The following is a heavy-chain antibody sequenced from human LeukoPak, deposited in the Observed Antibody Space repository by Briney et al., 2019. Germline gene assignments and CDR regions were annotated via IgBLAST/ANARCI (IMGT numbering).Heavy chain of an antibody. V-gene: IGHV1-46*02. CDR2: INPSGGST. J-gene: IGHJ5*02. D-gene: IGHD3-10*01. CDR1: GYTFNSYY. Sequence: ASVKVSCKASGYTFNSYYMHWVRQAPGQGLEWMGIINPSGGSTSYAQKFQGRVTMTRDTSTSTVYMELSSLRSEDTAVYYCARDRVVRGVIKYWFDPWGQGTLVTVSS. CDR3: ARDRVVRGVIKYWFDP.